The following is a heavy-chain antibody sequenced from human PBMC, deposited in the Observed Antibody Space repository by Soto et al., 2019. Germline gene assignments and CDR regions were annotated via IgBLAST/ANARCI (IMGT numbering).Heavy chain of an antibody. Sequence: PSETLSLTCTVSGGSISSYYWSWIRQPPGKGLEWIGYIYYSGSTNYNPSLKSRVTISVDTSKNQFSLKLSSVTAADPAVYYCARYGSGSSVWFDPWGQGTLVTVSS. CDR2: IYYSGST. CDR1: GGSISSYY. CDR3: ARYGSGSSVWFDP. J-gene: IGHJ5*02. V-gene: IGHV4-59*01. D-gene: IGHD3-10*01.